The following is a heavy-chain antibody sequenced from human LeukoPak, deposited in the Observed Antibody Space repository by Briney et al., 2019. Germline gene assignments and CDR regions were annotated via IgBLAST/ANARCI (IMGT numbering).Heavy chain of an antibody. CDR2: ISYDGGNK. CDR1: GFTFSRYG. V-gene: IGHV3-30*18. J-gene: IGHJ6*02. CDR3: AKDLVDYGDYDYYYGMDV. D-gene: IGHD4-17*01. Sequence: GGSLRLSCTASGFTFSRYGMHWVRQAPGKGLEWVAIISYDGGNKYYADSVEGRFTISRDNSKNTLYVQMNSLTAEDTAVYYCAKDLVDYGDYDYYYGMDVWGQGTTVTVSS.